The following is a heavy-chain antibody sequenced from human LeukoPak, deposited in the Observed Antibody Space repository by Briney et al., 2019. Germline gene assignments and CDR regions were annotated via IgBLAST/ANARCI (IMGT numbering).Heavy chain of an antibody. CDR1: GGSFSPDY. Sequence: PSETLSLTCTVSGGSFSPDYGSWIRQPAGQGLEWIGRIYTSGSSNYNPSLKSRATMSVDTSKNQISWKLTSVTAADTAVYYCARDRFSGSFSGFDYWGQGALVTVSS. CDR2: IYTSGSS. D-gene: IGHD1-26*01. J-gene: IGHJ4*02. V-gene: IGHV4-4*07. CDR3: ARDRFSGSFSGFDY.